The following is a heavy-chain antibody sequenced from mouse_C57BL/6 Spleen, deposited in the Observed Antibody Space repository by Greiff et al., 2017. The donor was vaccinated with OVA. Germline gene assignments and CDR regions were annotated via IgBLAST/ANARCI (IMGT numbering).Heavy chain of an antibody. D-gene: IGHD1-1*01. J-gene: IGHJ4*01. CDR2: ISDGGSYT. CDR1: GFTFSSYA. CDR3: ARGATVVDAMDY. Sequence: EVQLVESGGGLVKPGGSLKLSCAASGFTFSSYAMSWVRQTPEKRLEWVATISDGGSYTYYPDNVKGRFTISRDNAKNNLYLQMSHLKSEDTAMYYCARGATVVDAMDYWGQGTSVTVSS. V-gene: IGHV5-4*01.